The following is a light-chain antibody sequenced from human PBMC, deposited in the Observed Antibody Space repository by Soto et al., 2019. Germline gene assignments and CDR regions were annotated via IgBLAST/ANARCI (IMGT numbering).Light chain of an antibody. J-gene: IGLJ1*01. V-gene: IGLV2-14*01. CDR2: EVS. CDR1: SSAVGGDNY. Sequence: LAQPASVSGSPGPSITISCTRTSSAVGGDNYVSWYQQHPGKALKLMIYEVSNRPSGVSNRFSGSKSGNTASLTISGLQAEDEADYYCSSYTSSSPLVFGTGTKVTVL. CDR3: SSYTSSSPLV.